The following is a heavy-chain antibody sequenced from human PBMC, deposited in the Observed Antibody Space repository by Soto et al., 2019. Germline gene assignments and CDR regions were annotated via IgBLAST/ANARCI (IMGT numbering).Heavy chain of an antibody. J-gene: IGHJ5*02. CDR2: MYYGGRT. Sequence: SDTLSLTCTVSGGSISSYYWSWIRQPPGKGLEWIGYMYYGGRTNYNPSLKSRVTISVDTSKMQVSLKLSSVTAADTAVYFCARGTPSPLIVRSSRGPWFDPWGQGTLVTVSS. D-gene: IGHD2-15*01. V-gene: IGHV4-59*08. CDR1: GGSISSYY. CDR3: ARGTPSPLIVRSSRGPWFDP.